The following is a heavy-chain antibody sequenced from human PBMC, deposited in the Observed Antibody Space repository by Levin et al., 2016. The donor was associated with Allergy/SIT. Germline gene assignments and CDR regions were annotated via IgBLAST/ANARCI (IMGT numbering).Heavy chain of an antibody. CDR2: IYYSGYT. J-gene: IGHJ5*02. V-gene: IGHV4-59*01. D-gene: IGHD6-6*01. Sequence: RQAPGKGLEWIGYIYYSGYTYYNPSLKSRVTISVDTSKDQFSLKLSSMTAADTAVYYCARGQNTATRAVGWFAPWGQGTLVTVSS. CDR3: ARGQNTATRAVGWFAP.